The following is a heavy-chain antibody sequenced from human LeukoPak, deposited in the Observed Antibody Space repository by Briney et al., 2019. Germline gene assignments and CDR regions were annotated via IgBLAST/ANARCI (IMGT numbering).Heavy chain of an antibody. Sequence: SETLSLTCTVSGGSISSYYWSWIRQPPGKGLEWIGYIYYSGSTNYNPSLKSRVTISVDTSKNQFSLKLSSVTAADTAVYYCAKRHSSGWYDYFDYWGQGTLVTVSS. CDR3: AKRHSSGWYDYFDY. J-gene: IGHJ4*02. CDR1: GGSISSYY. D-gene: IGHD6-19*01. V-gene: IGHV4-59*01. CDR2: IYYSGST.